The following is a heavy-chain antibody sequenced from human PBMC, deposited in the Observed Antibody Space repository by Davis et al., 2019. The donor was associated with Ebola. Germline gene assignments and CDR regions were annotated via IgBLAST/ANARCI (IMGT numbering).Heavy chain of an antibody. Sequence: SETLSLTCAVYGGSFSGYYWSWIRQPPGKGLEWIGEINHSGSTNYNPSLKSRVTISVDTSKNQFSLKLSSVTAADTAVYYCARGRNSYGGLYYYYYGMDVWGQGTTVTVSS. J-gene: IGHJ6*02. D-gene: IGHD5-18*01. V-gene: IGHV4-34*01. CDR2: INHSGST. CDR3: ARGRNSYGGLYYYYYGMDV. CDR1: GGSFSGYY.